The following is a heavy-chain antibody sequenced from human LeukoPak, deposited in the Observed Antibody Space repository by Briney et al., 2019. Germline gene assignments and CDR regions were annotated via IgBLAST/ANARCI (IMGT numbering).Heavy chain of an antibody. D-gene: IGHD4/OR15-4a*01. CDR3: AKDRPGGAYPIDD. CDR1: GLPQKSYA. CDR2: IGASGSST. V-gene: IGHV3-23*01. Sequence: PGGSLTLSCGAWGLPQKSYALRGLRQAPGKGREWVSSIGASGSSTYYADSVKGRFTISRDNSKNALFLQMNSLGAEDAAVYYCAKDRPGGAYPIDDSGQGTLVTVSS. J-gene: IGHJ4*02.